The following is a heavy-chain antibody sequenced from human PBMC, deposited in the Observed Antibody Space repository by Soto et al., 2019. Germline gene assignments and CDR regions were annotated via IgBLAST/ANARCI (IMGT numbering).Heavy chain of an antibody. Sequence: QVQLVESGGGVGQPGRSLRLSCAASGFGFSSHAMHWVRQPPGKGPEWLATISFDGGDEFYADSVKGRFTISRDNSKSTLFLQMNSLTAEDTATYYCVIFCGGDCYNHWGQGTLVAVSS. CDR1: GFGFSSHA. V-gene: IGHV3-30-3*01. CDR2: ISFDGGDE. J-gene: IGHJ4*02. D-gene: IGHD2-21*02. CDR3: VIFCGGDCYNH.